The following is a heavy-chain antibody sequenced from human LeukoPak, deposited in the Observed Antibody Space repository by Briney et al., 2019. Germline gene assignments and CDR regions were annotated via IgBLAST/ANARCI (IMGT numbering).Heavy chain of an antibody. J-gene: IGHJ4*02. CDR3: ARESYRLRSGSYYIN. CDR1: GYTFTSYY. CDR2: INPSGGST. Sequence: GASVKVSCKASGYTFTSYYMHWVRQAPGQGLEWMGIINPSGGSTSYAQKFQGRVTMTRDTSTSTVYMELSSLRSEDTAVYYCARESYRLRSGSYYINWGQGTLVTVSS. V-gene: IGHV1-46*01. D-gene: IGHD3-10*02.